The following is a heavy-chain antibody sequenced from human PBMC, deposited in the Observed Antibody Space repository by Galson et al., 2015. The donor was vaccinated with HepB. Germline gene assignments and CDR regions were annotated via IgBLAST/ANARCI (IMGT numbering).Heavy chain of an antibody. CDR3: ARGLMVRGVQDAFDI. J-gene: IGHJ3*02. CDR1: GFTFSDYY. CDR2: ISSSSSYT. D-gene: IGHD3-10*01. Sequence: SLRLSCAASGFTFSDYYMSWIRQAPGKGLGWVSYISSSSSYTNYADSVKGRFTISRDNAKNSLYLQMNSLRAEDTAVYYCARGLMVRGVQDAFDIWGQGTMVTVSS. V-gene: IGHV3-11*06.